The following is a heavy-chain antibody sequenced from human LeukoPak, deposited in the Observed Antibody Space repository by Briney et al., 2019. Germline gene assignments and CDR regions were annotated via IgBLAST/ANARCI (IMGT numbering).Heavy chain of an antibody. CDR1: GFTFSSYA. D-gene: IGHD3-3*01. CDR2: ISGSGGST. CDR3: AKDRLTQGRWSRFDY. V-gene: IGHV3-23*01. Sequence: PGGSLRLSCAASGFTFSSYAMSWVRQAPGKGLDWVSAISGSGGSTYYADSVKGRFTISRDNAKNTLYLQMNSLRAEDTAVYYCAKDRLTQGRWSRFDYWGQGTLVTVSS. J-gene: IGHJ4*02.